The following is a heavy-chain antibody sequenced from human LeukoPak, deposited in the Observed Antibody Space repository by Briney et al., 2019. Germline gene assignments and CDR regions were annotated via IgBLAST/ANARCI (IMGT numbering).Heavy chain of an antibody. CDR2: IGPTGTDR. CDR1: GFTFSSCG. D-gene: IGHD1-14*01. V-gene: IGHV3-21*01. CDR3: ATETIGRHYDY. Sequence: GGSLRLSCAASGFTFSSCGFNCVRQAPGKGLEWVSSIGPTGTDRYYADSVRGRFTISRDNAKNSMYLQMDSLRDEDTAVYYCATETIGRHYDYWGQGTLLTVSS. J-gene: IGHJ4*02.